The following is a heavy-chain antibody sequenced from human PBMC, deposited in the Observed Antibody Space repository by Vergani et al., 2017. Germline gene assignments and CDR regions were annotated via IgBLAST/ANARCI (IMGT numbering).Heavy chain of an antibody. Sequence: EVQLVQSGAEVKKPGESLKISCKASGYNFTSYWIGWVRQMPGKGLEWMGIIYPGDSDTRYSPSFQGQVTISADKSISTAYLQWSSLKASDTAMYYCARGLVVRGVGYWFDPWGQGTLVTVSS. V-gene: IGHV5-51*01. CDR2: IYPGDSDT. D-gene: IGHD3-10*01. J-gene: IGHJ5*02. CDR1: GYNFTSYW. CDR3: ARGLVVRGVGYWFDP.